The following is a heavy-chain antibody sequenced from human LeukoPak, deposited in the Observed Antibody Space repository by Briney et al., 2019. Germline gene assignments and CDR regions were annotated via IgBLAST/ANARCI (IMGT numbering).Heavy chain of an antibody. CDR3: ARPTGTTAPDAFDI. Sequence: GESLKISCKGSGYSFTSYWIGWVRQMPGKGLEWVGIIYPGDSDTRYGPSFQGQVTISADKSISTAYLQWSSLKASGTAMYYCARPTGTTAPDAFDIWGQGTMVTVSS. D-gene: IGHD1-1*01. V-gene: IGHV5-51*01. J-gene: IGHJ3*02. CDR2: IYPGDSDT. CDR1: GYSFTSYW.